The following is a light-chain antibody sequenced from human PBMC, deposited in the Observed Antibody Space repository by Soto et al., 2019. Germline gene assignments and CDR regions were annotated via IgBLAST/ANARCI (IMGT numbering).Light chain of an antibody. V-gene: IGKV1-6*01. J-gene: IGKJ4*01. Sequence: AIQMTQSPSSLSASVGNKVPIPCRASQGVRTGLAWYQEQPGTAPKLLIYAASILQSGVPSRFSGSGSGTDFTLTINNLQPEDFATYYCLQDYNYPLTFGGGTKVDIK. CDR1: QGVRTG. CDR3: LQDYNYPLT. CDR2: AAS.